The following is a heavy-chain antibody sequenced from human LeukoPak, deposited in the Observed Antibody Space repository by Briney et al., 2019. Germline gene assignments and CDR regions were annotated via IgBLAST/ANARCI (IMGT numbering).Heavy chain of an antibody. V-gene: IGHV4-34*01. CDR1: GGSFSGYY. CDR2: INHSGST. CDR3: ARARRYYDYVWGSYRFDY. J-gene: IGHJ4*02. D-gene: IGHD3-16*02. Sequence: KPSETLSLTCAVYGGSFSGYYWSWIRQPPGKGLEWIGEINHSGSTNYNPSLKSRVTISVDTSKNQFSLKLSSVTAADTAVYYCARARRYYDYVWGSYRFDYWGQGTLVTVSS.